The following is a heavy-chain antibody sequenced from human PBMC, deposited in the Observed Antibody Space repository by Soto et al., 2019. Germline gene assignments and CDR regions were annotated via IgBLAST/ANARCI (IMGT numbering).Heavy chain of an antibody. CDR3: ARATYYYDSSGPYYFDY. Sequence: PGGSLRLSCAASGFTVSSNYMSWVRQAPGKGLEWVSVIYSGGSTYYADSVKGRFTISRDNSKNTLYLQMNSLRAEDTAVYYCARATYYYDSSGPYYFDYWGQGTLVTSPQ. CDR1: GFTVSSNY. V-gene: IGHV3-53*01. J-gene: IGHJ4*02. D-gene: IGHD3-22*01. CDR2: IYSGGST.